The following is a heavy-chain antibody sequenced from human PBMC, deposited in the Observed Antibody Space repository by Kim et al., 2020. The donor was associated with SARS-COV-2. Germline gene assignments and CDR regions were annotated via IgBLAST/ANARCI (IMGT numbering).Heavy chain of an antibody. J-gene: IGHJ4*02. D-gene: IGHD6-13*01. V-gene: IGHV3-11*04. Sequence: DSGKTRSPIARDNTKNSLYLQMNSRRAEDTAVYYCARVGRGIAAAGTYFDYWGQGTLVTVSS. CDR3: ARVGRGIAAAGTYFDY.